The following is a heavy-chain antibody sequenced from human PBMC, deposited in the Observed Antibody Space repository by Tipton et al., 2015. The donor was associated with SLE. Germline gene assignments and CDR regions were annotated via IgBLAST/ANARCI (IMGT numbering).Heavy chain of an antibody. CDR3: ARDSSGGYSWFDP. CDR1: GGSITTYY. V-gene: IGHV4-59*01. Sequence: TLSLTCTVSGGSITTYYWSWIRQPPGKGPEYIGYIYYSGSTNYNLSLKSRVTISVDTSKNQFSLKLSSVTAADTAVYYCARDSSGGYSWFDPWGQGTLVTVSS. D-gene: IGHD3-22*01. J-gene: IGHJ5*02. CDR2: IYYSGST.